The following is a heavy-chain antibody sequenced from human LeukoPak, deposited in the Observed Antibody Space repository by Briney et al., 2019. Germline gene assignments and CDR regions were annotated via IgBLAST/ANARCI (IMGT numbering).Heavy chain of an antibody. D-gene: IGHD3-22*01. CDR2: ISAYNGNT. CDR3: ARDYRVGSGYYFSSPSTMGY. CDR1: GYTFTTYG. Sequence: ASVKVSCKASGYTFTTYGFSWVRQAPGQGLEWMGWISAYNGNTNYAQKLQGRVTMTTDTPTSTAYMELRSLRSDDTAVYYCARDYRVGSGYYFSSPSTMGYWGQGTLVTVSS. V-gene: IGHV1-18*01. J-gene: IGHJ4*02.